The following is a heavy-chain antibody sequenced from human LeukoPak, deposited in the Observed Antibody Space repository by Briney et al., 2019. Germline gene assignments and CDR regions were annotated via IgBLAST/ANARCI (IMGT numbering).Heavy chain of an antibody. V-gene: IGHV1-8*01. D-gene: IGHD3-10*01. CDR1: GYTFTSYD. J-gene: IGHJ4*02. CDR2: MNPNSGNT. CDR3: ARVFRFGELFFGY. Sequence: ASVKVSCKASGYTFTSYDINSVRQATGQGLEWMGWMNPNSGNTGYAQKFQGRVTMTRNTSISTAYMELSSLRSEDTAVYYCARVFRFGELFFGYWGQGTLVTVSS.